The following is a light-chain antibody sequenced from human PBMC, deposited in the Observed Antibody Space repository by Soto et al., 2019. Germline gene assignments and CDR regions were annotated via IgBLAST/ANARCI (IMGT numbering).Light chain of an antibody. V-gene: IGLV1-51*01. Sequence: QSVLTQPPSVSAAPGQTVTISCSGSSSNIGNNPVSWYQQLPGTAPKLLIYDSDKRPSGIPDRFSGSKSGTSATLGITGLQTGDEADYYCGTWDMSLSAGLFGGGTKLT. J-gene: IGLJ3*02. CDR1: SSNIGNNP. CDR2: DSD. CDR3: GTWDMSLSAGL.